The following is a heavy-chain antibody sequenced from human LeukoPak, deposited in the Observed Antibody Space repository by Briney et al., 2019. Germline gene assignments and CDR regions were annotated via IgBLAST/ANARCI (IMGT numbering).Heavy chain of an antibody. V-gene: IGHV7-4-1*02. CDR2: INTDSGNP. CDR3: AREILRFDI. Sequence: ASVKVSCKASGYTFNSQGMNWVRQAPGQGLEWMGWINTDSGNPTYAQGFTGRFVFSLDSSVSTAYLQISNLMPEDTAKYYCAREILRFDIWGQGTMVTVSS. CDR1: GYTFNSQG. J-gene: IGHJ3*02.